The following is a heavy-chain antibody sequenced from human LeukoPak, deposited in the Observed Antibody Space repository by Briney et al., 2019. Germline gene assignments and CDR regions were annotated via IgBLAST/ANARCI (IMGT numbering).Heavy chain of an antibody. CDR1: GYTFTSYG. CDR2: ISAYNGYT. CDR3: AREEYYYDSRGYPLFDY. D-gene: IGHD3-22*01. V-gene: IGHV1-18*01. Sequence: ASVTVSCKASGYTFTSYGIHWVRQAPGQGLEWMGWISAYNGYTNYAQKLQGRVTMTTDTSTSTASMELRSLRSDDTAVYYCAREEYYYDSRGYPLFDYWGQGTLVTVSS. J-gene: IGHJ4*02.